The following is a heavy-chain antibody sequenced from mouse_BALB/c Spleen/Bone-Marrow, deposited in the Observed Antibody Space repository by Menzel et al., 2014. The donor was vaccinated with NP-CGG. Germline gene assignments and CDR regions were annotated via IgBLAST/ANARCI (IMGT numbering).Heavy chain of an antibody. CDR1: GFTSTDYH. CDR3: ARFPMDY. V-gene: IGHV7-3*02. CDR2: IRNKAYGYTT. Sequence: EVQGVESGGGLVQPGGSLRLSCTTSGFTSTDYHMSWVRQPPGKALEWLAFIRNKAYGYTTEYSASVRGRFTISRDNSQSILYLQINTLRAEDSATYYCARFPMDYWGQGTSVTVSS. J-gene: IGHJ4*01.